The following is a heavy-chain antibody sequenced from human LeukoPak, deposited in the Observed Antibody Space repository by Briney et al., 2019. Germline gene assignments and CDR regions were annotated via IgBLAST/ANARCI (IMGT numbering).Heavy chain of an antibody. J-gene: IGHJ6*03. D-gene: IGHD3-10*01. CDR3: ARGRDGSWGVRAYYYYYYYMDV. CDR2: INHSGST. CDR1: GGSFSGYY. V-gene: IGHV4-34*01. Sequence: SETLSLTCAVYGGSFSGYYWSWIRQPPGKGLEWIGEINHSGSTNYNPSLKSRVTISVDTSKNQFSLKLSSVTAADTAVYYCARGRDGSWGVRAYYYYYYYMDVWGKGTTVTVSS.